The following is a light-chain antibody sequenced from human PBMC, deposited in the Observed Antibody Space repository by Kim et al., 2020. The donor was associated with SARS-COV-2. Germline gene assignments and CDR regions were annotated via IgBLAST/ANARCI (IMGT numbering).Light chain of an antibody. J-gene: IGKJ1*01. CDR2: KAS. CDR3: QQYNNLWT. V-gene: IGKV1-5*03. CDR1: QSISSW. Sequence: DIQMTQSPSILSASLGDRVTITCRASQSISSWLAWYQQKPGKAPNLLIYKASSLESGVPSRFSGSGSGTEFTLTISSLQPDDFATYYCQQYNNLWTVGQGTKVDIK.